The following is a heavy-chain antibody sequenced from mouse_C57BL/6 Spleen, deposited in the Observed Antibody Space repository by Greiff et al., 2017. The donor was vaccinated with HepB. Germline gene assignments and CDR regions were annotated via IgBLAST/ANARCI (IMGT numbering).Heavy chain of an antibody. D-gene: IGHD3-2*02. J-gene: IGHJ4*01. CDR3: VRGQLRLGYYAMDY. V-gene: IGHV10-1*01. Sequence: EVKLVESGGGLVQPKGSLKLSCAASGFSFNTYAMNWVRQAPGKGLEWVARIRSKSNNYATYYADSVKDRFTISRDDSESMLYLQMNNLKTEDTAMYYCVRGQLRLGYYAMDYWGQGTSVTVSS. CDR2: IRSKSNNYAT. CDR1: GFSFNTYA.